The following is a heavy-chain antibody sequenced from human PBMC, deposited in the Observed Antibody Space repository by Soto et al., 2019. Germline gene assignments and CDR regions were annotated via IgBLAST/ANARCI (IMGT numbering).Heavy chain of an antibody. Sequence: SETLSLTCSVSGDSISRIDYYWTWIRQHPEKGLEWIGNIYFRGNTYYSPSLESRLTISVDTSKNQFSLKLTSVTAADTAVYYCGRVHVMVVAGSTFDYWGHGTLVTVSS. D-gene: IGHD6-19*01. V-gene: IGHV4-31*03. CDR3: GRVHVMVVAGSTFDY. J-gene: IGHJ4*01. CDR1: GDSISRIDYY. CDR2: IYFRGNT.